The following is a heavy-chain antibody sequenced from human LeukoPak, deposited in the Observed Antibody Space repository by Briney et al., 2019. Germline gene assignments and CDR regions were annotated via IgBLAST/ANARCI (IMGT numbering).Heavy chain of an antibody. V-gene: IGHV3-21*01. D-gene: IGHD3-3*01. J-gene: IGHJ4*02. Sequence: GGSLRLSCAASGFTFSSYSMNWVRQAPGKGLEWVSSISSSSSYIYYADSVKGRLTISRDNAKNSLYLQMNSLRAEDTAVYYCASPRYDFWSGPTPIFDYWGQGTLVTVSS. CDR1: GFTFSSYS. CDR3: ASPRYDFWSGPTPIFDY. CDR2: ISSSSSYI.